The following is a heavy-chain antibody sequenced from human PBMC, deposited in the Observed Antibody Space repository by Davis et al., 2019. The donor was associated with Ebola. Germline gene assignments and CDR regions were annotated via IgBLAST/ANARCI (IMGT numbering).Heavy chain of an antibody. CDR1: GFTFTNYW. J-gene: IGHJ4*02. CDR3: ASEIAAAGRGFDY. D-gene: IGHD6-13*01. CDR2: ISSNGGST. V-gene: IGHV3-64*04. Sequence: GESLKISCVPSGFTFTNYWMSWVRQAPGKGLEYVSAISSNGGSTYYADSVKGRFTISRDNSKNTLYLQMNSLRAEDTAVYYCASEIAAAGRGFDYWGQGTLVTVSS.